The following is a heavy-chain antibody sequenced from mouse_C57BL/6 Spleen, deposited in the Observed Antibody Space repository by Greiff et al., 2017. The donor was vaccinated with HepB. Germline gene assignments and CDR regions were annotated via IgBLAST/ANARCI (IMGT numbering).Heavy chain of an antibody. CDR1: GYSITSGYY. CDR3: AIHYIWYFDV. J-gene: IGHJ1*03. Sequence: EVKLMESGPGLVKPSQSLSLTCSVTGYSITSGYYWNWIRQFPGNKLEWMGYISYDGSNNYNPSLKNRISITRDTAKNQFFLKLNSVTTEDTATYYCAIHYIWYFDVWGTGTTVTVSS. CDR2: ISYDGSN. V-gene: IGHV3-6*01. D-gene: IGHD2-12*01.